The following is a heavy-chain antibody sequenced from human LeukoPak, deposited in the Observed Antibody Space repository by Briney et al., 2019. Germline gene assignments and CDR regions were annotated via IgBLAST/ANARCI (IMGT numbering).Heavy chain of an antibody. CDR2: INSDGTST. J-gene: IGHJ4*02. D-gene: IGHD5-12*01. CDR3: ARDAGGYDL. CDR1: GFTFSSYA. Sequence: GGSLRLSCAASGFTFSSYAMSWVRQAPGKGLEWVSRINSDGTSTSYADSVKGRFTISRDNAKNTLYLQMNSLRAEDTAVYYCARDAGGYDLWGQGTLVTVSS. V-gene: IGHV3-74*01.